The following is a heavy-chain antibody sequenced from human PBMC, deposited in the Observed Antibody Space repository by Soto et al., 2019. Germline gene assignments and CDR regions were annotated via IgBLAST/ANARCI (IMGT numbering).Heavy chain of an antibody. CDR2: ISYDGSNK. J-gene: IGHJ4*02. CDR3: ARSNWNYATDFDY. Sequence: QVQLVESGGGVVQPGRSLRLSCEASGFTFSSYAMHWVRQAPGKGLEWVAVISYDGSNKYYADSVKGRFTISRDNSKNTLYLQMNSLRAEDTAVYYCARSNWNYATDFDYWGQGTLVTVSS. CDR1: GFTFSSYA. D-gene: IGHD1-7*01. V-gene: IGHV3-30-3*01.